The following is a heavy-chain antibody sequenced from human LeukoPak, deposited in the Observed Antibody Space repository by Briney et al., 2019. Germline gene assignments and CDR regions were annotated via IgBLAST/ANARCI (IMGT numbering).Heavy chain of an antibody. D-gene: IGHD2-2*02. CDR3: ARVKLGYCSSTSCYTGFDY. CDR1: GGSISSYY. CDR2: IYYSGST. V-gene: IGHV4-59*01. Sequence: SETLSLTCTVSGGSISSYYWSWIRQPPGKGLEWIGYIYYSGSTNYNPSLKSRVTISVDTSKNQFSLKLSSVTAADTAVYYCARVKLGYCSSTSCYTGFDYWGQGTLVTVSS. J-gene: IGHJ4*02.